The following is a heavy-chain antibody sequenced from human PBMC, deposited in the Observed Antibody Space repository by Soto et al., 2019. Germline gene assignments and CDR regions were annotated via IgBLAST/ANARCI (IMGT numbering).Heavy chain of an antibody. CDR1: GGSISSYY. V-gene: IGHV4-59*01. D-gene: IGHD3-22*01. CDR3: ARETIYYYDSSGYYNYFDY. Sequence: PSETLSLTCTVSGGSISSYYWSWIRQPPGKGLEWIGYIYYSGSTNYNPSLKSRVTISVDTSKNQFSLKLSSVTAADTAVYYCARETIYYYDSSGYYNYFDYWGQGTPVTVSS. J-gene: IGHJ4*02. CDR2: IYYSGST.